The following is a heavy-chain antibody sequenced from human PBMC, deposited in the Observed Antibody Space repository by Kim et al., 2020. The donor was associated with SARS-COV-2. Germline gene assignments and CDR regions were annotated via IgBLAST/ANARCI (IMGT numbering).Heavy chain of an antibody. Sequence: SETLSLTCAVYGGSFSGYYWSWIRQPPGKGLEWIGEINHSGSTNYNPSLKSRVTISVDTSKNQFSLKLSSVTAADTAVYYCARGPTRRYSSSWSGIGVGYFDYWGQGTLVTVSS. CDR1: GGSFSGYY. CDR3: ARGPTRRYSSSWSGIGVGYFDY. D-gene: IGHD6-13*01. CDR2: INHSGST. J-gene: IGHJ4*02. V-gene: IGHV4-34*01.